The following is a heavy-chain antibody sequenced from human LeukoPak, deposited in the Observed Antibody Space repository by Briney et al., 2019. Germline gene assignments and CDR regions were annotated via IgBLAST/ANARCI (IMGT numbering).Heavy chain of an antibody. Sequence: PSETLSLTCTVSGGSISSYYWSWIRQPAGKGLEWIGRIYTSGSTNYNPSLKSRVTMSVDTSKNQFSLKLSSVTAADTAVYYCARGNGVRDIVVVPAAHFDYWGQGTLVTVSS. D-gene: IGHD2-2*01. CDR1: GGSISSYY. J-gene: IGHJ4*02. CDR3: ARGNGVRDIVVVPAAHFDY. CDR2: IYTSGST. V-gene: IGHV4-4*07.